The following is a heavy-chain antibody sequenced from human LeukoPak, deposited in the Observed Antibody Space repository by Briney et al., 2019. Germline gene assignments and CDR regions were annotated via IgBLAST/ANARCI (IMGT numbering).Heavy chain of an antibody. CDR2: IKHSGST. CDR3: ARDTLMRSNCRGRRCYYMDV. V-gene: IGHV4-34*01. CDR1: GGSFRGHY. J-gene: IGHJ6*03. D-gene: IGHD1-1*01. Sequence: SETLSLTCALYGGSFRGHYWRCTRHPPGKGLELIGEIKHSGSTDYTPSLKSRVTISVDTSKNQFSLRLNSVTAADTGVYFCARDTLMRSNCRGRRCYYMDVWGTGTTVTVSS.